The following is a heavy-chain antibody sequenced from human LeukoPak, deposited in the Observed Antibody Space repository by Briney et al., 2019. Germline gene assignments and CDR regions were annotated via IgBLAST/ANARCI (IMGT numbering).Heavy chain of an antibody. Sequence: GGSLRLSCAASGFTFSSYAMSWVRQAPGKGLEWVSAISGSGGSTYYADSVKGRFTISRDNSKNTLYLQMNSLRAEDTAVYYCAKGHYYDSSGYPVYFQHWGQGTLVTVSS. CDR2: ISGSGGST. V-gene: IGHV3-23*01. CDR3: AKGHYYDSSGYPVYFQH. CDR1: GFTFSSYA. J-gene: IGHJ1*01. D-gene: IGHD3-22*01.